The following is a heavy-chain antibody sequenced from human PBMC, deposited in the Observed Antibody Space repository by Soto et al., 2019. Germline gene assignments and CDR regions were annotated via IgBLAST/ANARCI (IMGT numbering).Heavy chain of an antibody. CDR1: GFTFSDYY. Sequence: GGSLRLSCAASGFTFSDYYMSWIRQAPGKGLEWVSYISSSGSTIYYADSVKGRFTISRDNAKNSLYLQMNSLRAEDTAVYYCARLDTGYYYYYYGMDVWGQGTTVTVSS. D-gene: IGHD5-18*01. CDR2: ISSSGSTI. V-gene: IGHV3-11*01. J-gene: IGHJ6*02. CDR3: ARLDTGYYYYYYGMDV.